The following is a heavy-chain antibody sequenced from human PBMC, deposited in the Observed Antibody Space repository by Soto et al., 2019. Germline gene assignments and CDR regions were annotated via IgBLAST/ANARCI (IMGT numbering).Heavy chain of an antibody. CDR1: GFTFSSYG. CDR2: VSYDGSNK. V-gene: IGHV3-30*18. CDR3: AKDVDIVLPSHYYGTDV. D-gene: IGHD2-15*01. J-gene: IGHJ6*02. Sequence: QVQLVESGGGVVQPGRSLRLSCAASGFTFSSYGMHGVRHAPGKGLEWVAVVSYDGSNKYYADSVKGRFTISRDNSKNTLYLQMNTLRAEDTAVYYCAKDVDIVLPSHYYGTDVWGQGTTVTVSS.